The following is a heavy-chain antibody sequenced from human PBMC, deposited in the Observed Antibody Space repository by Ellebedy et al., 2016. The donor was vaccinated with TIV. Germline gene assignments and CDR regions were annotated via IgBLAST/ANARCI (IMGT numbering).Heavy chain of an antibody. V-gene: IGHV1-69*06. D-gene: IGHD5-18*01. J-gene: IGHJ4*02. CDR2: IIPIFGTA. Sequence: SVKVSCXASGGTFSSYAISWVRQAPGQGLEWMGGIIPIFGTANYAQKFQGRVTITADKSTSTAYMELSSLRSEDTAVDYCARGRPDTAMAHYWGQGTLVTVSS. CDR1: GGTFSSYA. CDR3: ARGRPDTAMAHY.